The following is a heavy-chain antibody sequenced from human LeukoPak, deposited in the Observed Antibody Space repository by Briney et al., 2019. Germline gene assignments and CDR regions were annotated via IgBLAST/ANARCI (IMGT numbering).Heavy chain of an antibody. J-gene: IGHJ4*02. CDR2: MYYSGTT. CDR3: ATIPPGATDYCFDY. V-gene: IGHV4-59*08. CDR1: GGSISSYY. D-gene: IGHD1-26*01. Sequence: PSETLSLTCTVSGGSISSYYGSWIGHPPGKGLEGIGYMYYSGTTNYKLSLKSRVTISVDTSKNQFSLRLRPVTASDTAVYYCATIPPGATDYCFDYWGQGALVTVSS.